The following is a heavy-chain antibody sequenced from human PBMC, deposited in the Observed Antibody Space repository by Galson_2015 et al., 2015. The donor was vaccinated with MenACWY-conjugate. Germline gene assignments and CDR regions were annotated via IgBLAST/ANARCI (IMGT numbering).Heavy chain of an antibody. CDR3: AREASYCAGGTCGCF. Sequence: ETLSLTCTASRAAITSRDYYGSWIRQSPGKGLEWIGTVFYNGSTHYNPSLKSRVTSSVDTSKSQISLNLSSATAADTAVYYCAREASYCAGGTCGCFWGQGILVTVSS. V-gene: IGHV4-39*07. CDR1: RAAITSRDYY. J-gene: IGHJ4*02. CDR2: VFYNGST. D-gene: IGHD2-15*01.